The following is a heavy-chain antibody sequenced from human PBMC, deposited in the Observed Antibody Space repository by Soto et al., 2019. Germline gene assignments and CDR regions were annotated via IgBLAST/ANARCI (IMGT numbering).Heavy chain of an antibody. Sequence: SETLSLTCTVSGGSISSYYWSWIRQPPGKGLEWIGYIYYSGSTNYNPSLKSRVTISVDTSKNQFSLKLSSVTAADTAVYYCASITMVRGVNYGMDVWGQGTTVTVS. CDR3: ASITMVRGVNYGMDV. CDR2: IYYSGST. D-gene: IGHD3-10*01. CDR1: GGSISSYY. V-gene: IGHV4-59*01. J-gene: IGHJ6*02.